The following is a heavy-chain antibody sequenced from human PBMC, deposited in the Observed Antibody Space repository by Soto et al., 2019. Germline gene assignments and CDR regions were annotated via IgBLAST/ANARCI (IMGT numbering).Heavy chain of an antibody. CDR2: INAGNGNT. J-gene: IGHJ3*02. CDR1: GYTFTSYA. Sequence: QVQLVQSGAEVKKPGASVKVSCKASGYTFTSYAMHWVRQAPGQRLEWMGWINAGNGNTKYSQKFQGRVTITRDTSASTAYMELSSLRSEDTAVYYCARGGVYDYVWGSYRYGDAFDIWGQGTMVTVSS. V-gene: IGHV1-3*01. D-gene: IGHD3-16*02. CDR3: ARGGVYDYVWGSYRYGDAFDI.